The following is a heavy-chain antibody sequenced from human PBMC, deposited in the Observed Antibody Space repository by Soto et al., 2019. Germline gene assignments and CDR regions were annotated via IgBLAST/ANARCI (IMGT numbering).Heavy chain of an antibody. Sequence: ASVKVSCKASGYTFNTYAITWVRQAPGQGLEWMGWISGYNGNTNYAQTLQGRGTMTTDTSTSTAYLELRSLRSDDTAVYYCARTVEYDSIPYYYADFWGQGXLVTVYS. D-gene: IGHD2-21*01. CDR3: ARTVEYDSIPYYYADF. CDR2: ISGYNGNT. J-gene: IGHJ4*01. CDR1: GYTFNTYA. V-gene: IGHV1-18*01.